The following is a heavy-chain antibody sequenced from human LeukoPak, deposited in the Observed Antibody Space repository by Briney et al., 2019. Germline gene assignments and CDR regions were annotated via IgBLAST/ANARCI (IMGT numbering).Heavy chain of an antibody. CDR3: AGLIYCSSTSCPGAYYYYYYRDV. CDR2: IYYSGST. D-gene: IGHD2-2*01. CDR1: GGSISSSSYY. Sequence: SETLSPTCTVSGGSISSSSYYWGWIRQPPGKGLEWIGSIYYSGSTYYNPSLKSRVTISVDTSKNQFSVKLSSVTAADTAVYYCAGLIYCSSTSCPGAYYYYYYRDVWGKGTTVIVSS. V-gene: IGHV4-39*01. J-gene: IGHJ6*03.